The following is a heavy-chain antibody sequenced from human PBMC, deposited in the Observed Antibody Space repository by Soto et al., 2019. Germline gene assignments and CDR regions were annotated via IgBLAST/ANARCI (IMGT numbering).Heavy chain of an antibody. CDR3: ARMSSIAARNDAFDI. V-gene: IGHV4-59*01. J-gene: IGHJ3*02. CDR1: GGSISSYY. D-gene: IGHD6-6*01. CDR2: IYYSGST. Sequence: PSETLSLTCTVSGGSISSYYWSWIRQPPGKGLEWIGYIYYSGSTNYNPSLKSRVTISVDTSKNQFSLKLSSVTAADTALYYCARMSSIAARNDAFDIWGQGTMVTVSS.